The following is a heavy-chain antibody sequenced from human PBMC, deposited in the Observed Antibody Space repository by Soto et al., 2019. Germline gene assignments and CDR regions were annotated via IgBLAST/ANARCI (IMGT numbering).Heavy chain of an antibody. V-gene: IGHV1-18*01. CDR3: ARAHIAAAENYGMDV. CDR1: GYTFTSYG. D-gene: IGHD6-13*01. CDR2: ISAYNGNT. J-gene: IGHJ6*02. Sequence: QVQLVQSGAEVKKPGASVKVSCKASGYTFTSYGISWVRQAPGQGLEWMGWISAYNGNTNYAQKLQGRVTMTTDTSTRTAYMELRSLRSDDTAVYYCARAHIAAAENYGMDVWGQGTTVTVSS.